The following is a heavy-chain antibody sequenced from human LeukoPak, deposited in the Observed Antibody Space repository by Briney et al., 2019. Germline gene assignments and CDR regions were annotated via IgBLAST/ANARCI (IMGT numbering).Heavy chain of an antibody. CDR2: ISGSGGST. D-gene: IGHD2-15*01. CDR3: AKDQHPYCSGGSCYSFDY. V-gene: IGHV3-23*01. CDR1: GFTFSTYA. J-gene: IGHJ4*02. Sequence: GGPLRLSCAASGFTFSTYAMSWVRQAPGKGLEWVSGISGSGGSTYYADSVKGRFIISRDNSKNTLYLQMYSLRAEDTAVYYCAKDQHPYCSGGSCYSFDYWGQGTLVTVSS.